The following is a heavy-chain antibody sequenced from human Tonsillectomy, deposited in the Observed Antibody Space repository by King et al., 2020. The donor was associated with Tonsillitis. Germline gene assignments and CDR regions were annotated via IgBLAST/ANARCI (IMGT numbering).Heavy chain of an antibody. D-gene: IGHD3-22*01. CDR2: MNPSGGST. Sequence: QLVQSGAEVKKPGASVKLSCKASGYTFTSYYMHWVRQAPGQGLEWMGMMNPSGGSTTYAQKFQGRVTMTRDTSTSTVYMELSSLRSEDTAVYYCTRELTWIASKDWFDPWGQGTLVTVSS. CDR1: GYTFTSYY. J-gene: IGHJ5*02. V-gene: IGHV1-46*03. CDR3: TRELTWIASKDWFDP.